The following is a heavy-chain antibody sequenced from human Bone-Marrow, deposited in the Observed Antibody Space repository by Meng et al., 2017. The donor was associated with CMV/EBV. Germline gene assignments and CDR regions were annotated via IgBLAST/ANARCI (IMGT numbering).Heavy chain of an antibody. J-gene: IGHJ6*02. CDR2: ISYDGSNK. Sequence: GGSLRLSCAASGFTFSSYAMHWVRQAPGKGLEWVAVISYDGSNKYYADSVKGRFTISRDNAKNSLYLQMNSLRAEDMALYYCAKDSGPGYYYYGMDVWGQGTTVTVSS. CDR3: AKDSGPGYYYYGMDV. CDR1: GFTFSSYA. V-gene: IGHV3-30*04. D-gene: IGHD3-10*01.